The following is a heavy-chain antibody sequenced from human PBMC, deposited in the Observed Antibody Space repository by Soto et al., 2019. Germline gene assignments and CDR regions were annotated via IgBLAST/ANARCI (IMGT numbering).Heavy chain of an antibody. J-gene: IGHJ5*02. V-gene: IGHV4-59*01. D-gene: IGHD4-17*01. CDR2: IYYSGST. Sequence: QVQLQESGPGLVKPSETLSLTCTVSGGSISSYYWSWIRQPPGKGLEWIGYIYYSGSTNYNPSLMSRVTISVDTSKNQFSLKLSSVTAADTAVDYCASTTVTTGSWFDPWGQGTLVTVSS. CDR3: ASTTVTTGSWFDP. CDR1: GGSISSYY.